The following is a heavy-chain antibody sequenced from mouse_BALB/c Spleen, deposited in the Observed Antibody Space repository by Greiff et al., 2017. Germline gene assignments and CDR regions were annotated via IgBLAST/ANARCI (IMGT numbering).Heavy chain of an antibody. CDR3: VRGGDYYGSSYAMDY. V-gene: IGHV10-1*02. CDR2: IRSKSNNYAT. CDR1: GFTFNTYA. D-gene: IGHD1-1*01. J-gene: IGHJ4*01. Sequence: EVKLMESGGGLVQPKGSLKLSCAASGFTFNTYAMNWVRQAPGKGLEWVARIRSKSNNYATYYADSVKDRFTISRDDSQSMLYLQMNNLKTEDTAMYYCVRGGDYYGSSYAMDYWGQGTSVTVSS.